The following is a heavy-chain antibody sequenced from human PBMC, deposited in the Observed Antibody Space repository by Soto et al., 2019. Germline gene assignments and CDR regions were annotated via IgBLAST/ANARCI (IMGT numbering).Heavy chain of an antibody. Sequence: SETLSLTCTVSGGSISSSRCHWGWIRQPPGKGLKWIASIKYSGTTFYNPSLKSRVTLSVDTSKNQFALKLSSVTAAETAVYYCARAPRWNYGYRSYYDYWGQGTLVTVSS. CDR3: ARAPRWNYGYRSYYDY. CDR2: IKYSGTT. J-gene: IGHJ4*02. CDR1: GGSISSSRCH. D-gene: IGHD3-10*01. V-gene: IGHV4-39*01.